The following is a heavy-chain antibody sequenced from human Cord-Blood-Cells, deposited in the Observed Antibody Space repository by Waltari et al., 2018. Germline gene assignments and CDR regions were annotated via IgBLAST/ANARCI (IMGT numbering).Heavy chain of an antibody. CDR1: GFTFSSYA. CDR3: AREVASVGAFDY. D-gene: IGHD3-16*01. CDR2: ISYDGSNK. Sequence: QVQLVESGGGVVQPGRSLRLSCAASGFTFSSYAMNWVRQAPGKGLEWVAVISYDGSNKYYADSVKGRFTISRDNSKNTLYLQMNSLRAEDTAVYYCAREVASVGAFDYWGQGTLVTVSS. V-gene: IGHV3-30*04. J-gene: IGHJ4*02.